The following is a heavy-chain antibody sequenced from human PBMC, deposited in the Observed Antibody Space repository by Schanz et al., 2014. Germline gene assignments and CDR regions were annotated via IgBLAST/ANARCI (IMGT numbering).Heavy chain of an antibody. CDR2: IKKDGSEK. CDR1: GFTLNNAW. J-gene: IGHJ3*02. CDR3: AKGRFGELSAFDI. D-gene: IGHD3-10*01. Sequence: EVQLVESGGGLVKPGGSLRLSCATSGFTLNNAWMNWVRQAPGKGLQWVANIKKDGSEKYYVDSVKGRFTISRDNAKNSLFLQMNSLRPEDTAVYYCAKGRFGELSAFDIWGQGTMVTVSS. V-gene: IGHV3-7*03.